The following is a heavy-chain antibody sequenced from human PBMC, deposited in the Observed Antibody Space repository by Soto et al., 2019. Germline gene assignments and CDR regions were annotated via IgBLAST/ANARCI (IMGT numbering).Heavy chain of an antibody. CDR1: GSTFTSYA. CDR2: ISAGNGNT. Sequence: AAVTVSCKASGSTFTSYAMHWVRQAPEQRLEWMGWISAGNGNTNYAQKLQGRVTMTTDTSASTAYMELRSLRSDDTAVYYCARGDDSSSWYGVPYYFDYWGQGTLVTVSS. D-gene: IGHD6-13*01. CDR3: ARGDDSSSWYGVPYYFDY. J-gene: IGHJ4*02. V-gene: IGHV1-3*01.